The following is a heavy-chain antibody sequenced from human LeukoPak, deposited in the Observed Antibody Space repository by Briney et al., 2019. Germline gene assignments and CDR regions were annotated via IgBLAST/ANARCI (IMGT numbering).Heavy chain of an antibody. J-gene: IGHJ3*02. D-gene: IGHD6-6*01. CDR3: ASSSYGAFDI. CDR1: GFTFSSYE. Sequence: PGGSLRLSCAASGFTFSSYEMNWVRQAPGKGLEWVSYISSSGSTIYYADSVKGRFTISRDNAKNSLYLQMNSLRAEDTAVYYCASSSYGAFDIWGQGTMVTVPS. V-gene: IGHV3-48*03. CDR2: ISSSGSTI.